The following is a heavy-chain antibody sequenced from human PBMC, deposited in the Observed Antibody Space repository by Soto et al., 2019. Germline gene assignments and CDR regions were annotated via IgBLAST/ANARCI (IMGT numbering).Heavy chain of an antibody. CDR2: IHYSGKT. V-gene: IGHV4-39*02. D-gene: IGHD3-10*01. Sequence: SETLSLTCTVSGGSISSSSYFWGWIRQPPGKGLEWIGSIHYSGKTYYTPSLRSRVTISVDTSKNQFSLKLNSVTAADTAVYDCARDKITRHFDYWGQGTLITVS. CDR3: ARDKITRHFDY. CDR1: GGSISSSSYF. J-gene: IGHJ4*02.